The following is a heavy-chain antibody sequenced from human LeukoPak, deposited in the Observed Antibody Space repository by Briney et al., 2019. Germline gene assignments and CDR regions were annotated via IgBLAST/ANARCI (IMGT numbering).Heavy chain of an antibody. CDR2: ISGSGGST. V-gene: IGHV3-23*01. Sequence: GGSLRLSCAASGFTFSSYAMSWVRQAPGKGLEWVSAISGSGGSTYYADSVKGRFTIPRDNSKNTLYLQMNSLRAEDTAVYYCAKDLTMIVVAIFDYWGQGTLVTVSS. CDR1: GFTFSSYA. D-gene: IGHD3-22*01. J-gene: IGHJ4*02. CDR3: AKDLTMIVVAIFDY.